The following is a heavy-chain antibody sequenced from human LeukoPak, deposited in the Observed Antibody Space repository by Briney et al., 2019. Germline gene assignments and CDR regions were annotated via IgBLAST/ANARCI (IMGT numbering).Heavy chain of an antibody. J-gene: IGHJ6*03. D-gene: IGHD3-3*01. V-gene: IGHV4-34*01. CDR1: GGSFSGYY. Sequence: SSETLSLTCAVYGGSFSGYYWSWIRQPPGKGLEWIGEINHSGSTNYNPSLKSRVTISVDTSKNQCSLKLSSVTAEDTAVYYCARDRADYDFWSGYSNYYYYMDVWGKGTTVTVSS. CDR3: ARDRADYDFWSGYSNYYYYMDV. CDR2: INHSGST.